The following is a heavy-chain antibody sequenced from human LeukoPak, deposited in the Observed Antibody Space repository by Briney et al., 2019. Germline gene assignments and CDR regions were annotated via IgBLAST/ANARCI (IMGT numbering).Heavy chain of an antibody. CDR1: GGSISSGGYY. J-gene: IGHJ4*02. CDR2: IYYSGST. V-gene: IGHV4-31*03. CDR3: ARERGYSYALPYFDY. Sequence: SETLSLTCTVSGGSISSGGYYWSWIRQHPGKGLEWIGYIYYSGSTYYNPSLKGRVTISVDTSKNQFSLKLSSVTAADTAVYYCARERGYSYALPYFDYWGQGTLVTVSS. D-gene: IGHD5-18*01.